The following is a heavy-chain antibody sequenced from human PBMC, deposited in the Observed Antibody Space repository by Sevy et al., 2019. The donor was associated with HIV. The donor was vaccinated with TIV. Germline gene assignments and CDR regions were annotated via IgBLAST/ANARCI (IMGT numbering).Heavy chain of an antibody. CDR2: INHSGRT. CDR3: ARARYSSGWLPRDFDY. Sequence: SETLSLTCAVYGGSFSGYYWSWIRQPPGKGLEWIGEINHSGRTNYNPSLKSRVTISVDTSKNQFSLKLSSVTAADTAVYYCARARYSSGWLPRDFDYWGQGTLVTVSS. J-gene: IGHJ4*02. D-gene: IGHD6-19*01. CDR1: GGSFSGYY. V-gene: IGHV4-34*01.